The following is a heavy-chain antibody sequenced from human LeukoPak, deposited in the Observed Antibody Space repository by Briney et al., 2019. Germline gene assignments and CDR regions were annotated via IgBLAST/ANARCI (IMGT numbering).Heavy chain of an antibody. J-gene: IGHJ4*02. CDR1: GFTFSSYS. CDR2: ITSSGGNT. V-gene: IGHV3-23*01. CDR3: ARDGPAATGDY. Sequence: GGSLRLSCAASGFTFSSYSMSWVRQAPGKGLEWVSAITSSGGNTYYADSVKGRFTISRDNSKNTLYLQMGSLRAEDMAVYYCARDGPAATGDYWGQGTLVTVSS. D-gene: IGHD2-15*01.